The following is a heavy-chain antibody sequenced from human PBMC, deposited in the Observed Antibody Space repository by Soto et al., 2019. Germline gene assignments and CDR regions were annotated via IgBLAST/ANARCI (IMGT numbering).Heavy chain of an antibody. J-gene: IGHJ6*03. CDR3: AREGRITIFGVVITHYYYYYMDV. Sequence: ASVKVSCKASGGTFSSYTISWVRQAPGQGLEWMGRIIPILGIANYAQKFQGRVTITADKSTSTAYMELSSLRSEDTAVYYCAREGRITIFGVVITHYYYYYMDVWGKGTTVTVSS. D-gene: IGHD3-3*01. CDR2: IIPILGIA. V-gene: IGHV1-69*04. CDR1: GGTFSSYT.